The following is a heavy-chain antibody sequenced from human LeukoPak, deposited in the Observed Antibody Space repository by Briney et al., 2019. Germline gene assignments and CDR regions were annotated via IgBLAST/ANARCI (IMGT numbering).Heavy chain of an antibody. Sequence: SETLSLTCAVYGGSFSGYYWSWIRQPAGKGLEWIGRIYTSGSTNYNPSLKSRVTMSVDTSKNQFSLKLSSVTAADTAVYYCATIHYEYYYYMDVWGKGTTVTVSS. V-gene: IGHV4-59*10. CDR2: IYTSGST. J-gene: IGHJ6*03. CDR3: ATIHYEYYYYMDV. CDR1: GGSFSGYY.